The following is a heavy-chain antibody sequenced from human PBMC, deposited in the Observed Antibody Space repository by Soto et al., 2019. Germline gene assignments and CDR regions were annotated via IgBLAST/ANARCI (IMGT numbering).Heavy chain of an antibody. J-gene: IGHJ5*02. V-gene: IGHV1-2*02. CDR1: GYTFTDYF. CDR3: ARVTLKAGNWFDP. Sequence: ASVKVSCKASGYTFTDYFIHWVRQAPGQEFEWMGWINPNSRGTNYAQKFQGRVTMTRDTSNSTAYMELRGLRSDDTAVYYCARVTLKAGNWFDPWGQGTLVTVSS. CDR2: INPNSRGT.